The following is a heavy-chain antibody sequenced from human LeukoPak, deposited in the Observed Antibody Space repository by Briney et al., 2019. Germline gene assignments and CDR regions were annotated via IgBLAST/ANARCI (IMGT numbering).Heavy chain of an antibody. D-gene: IGHD6-6*01. V-gene: IGHV4-31*03. J-gene: IGHJ5*02. Sequence: EPSETLSLTCTVSGGSISSGGYYWSWIRQHPGKGLEWIGYIYYSGSTYYNPSLKSRVTISVDTSKNQFSLKLSSVTAADTAVYYCARGSVWQLVHWFDPWGQGTLVTVSS. CDR1: GGSISSGGYY. CDR2: IYYSGST. CDR3: ARGSVWQLVHWFDP.